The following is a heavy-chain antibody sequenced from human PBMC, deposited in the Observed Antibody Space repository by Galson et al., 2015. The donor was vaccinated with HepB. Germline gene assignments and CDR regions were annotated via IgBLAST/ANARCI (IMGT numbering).Heavy chain of an antibody. V-gene: IGHV7-4-1*02. Sequence: SVKVSCKASGYTFTSYAMNWVRQAPGQGLEWMGWINTNTGNPTYAQGFTGRFVFSLDTSVSTAYLQISSLKAEDTAVYYCAREWSSSSWYSHYYYYYMDVWGKGTTVTVSS. J-gene: IGHJ6*03. CDR1: GYTFTSYA. CDR3: AREWSSSSWYSHYYYYYMDV. D-gene: IGHD6-13*01. CDR2: INTNTGNP.